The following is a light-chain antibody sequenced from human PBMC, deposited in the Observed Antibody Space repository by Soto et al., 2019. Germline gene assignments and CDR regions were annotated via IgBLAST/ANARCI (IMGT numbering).Light chain of an antibody. CDR1: QSMSSDY. CDR3: QQYVSSPMYT. Sequence: ERLLTQSPGTLSLSPGETATLSCRASQSMSSDYVAWYQQKPGQAPRLLIFGASSRATGIPDRFSGSGSGTDFSLTINRLEPEDFAVYFCQQYVSSPMYTFGQGTKLEIK. J-gene: IGKJ2*01. V-gene: IGKV3-20*01. CDR2: GAS.